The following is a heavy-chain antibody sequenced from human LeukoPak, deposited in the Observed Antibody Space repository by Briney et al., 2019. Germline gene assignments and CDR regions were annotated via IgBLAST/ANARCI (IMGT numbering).Heavy chain of an antibody. Sequence: PGGSLRLSCAASGFTFSDYYMSWIRQAPGEGLERVAYISSSGSTIYYVDSVKGRFTISRDNAKNSLYLQMNSLRAEDTAGYYSSGKTNTRFDPWGQGTLVTVSS. D-gene: IGHD2-8*01. CDR2: ISSSGSTI. V-gene: IGHV3-11*01. J-gene: IGHJ5*02. CDR1: GFTFSDYY. CDR3: SGKTNTRFDP.